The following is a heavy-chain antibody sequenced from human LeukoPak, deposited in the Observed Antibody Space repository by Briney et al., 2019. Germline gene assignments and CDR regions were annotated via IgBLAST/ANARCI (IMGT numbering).Heavy chain of an antibody. V-gene: IGHV5-51*01. CDR1: GNTLTNYW. J-gene: IGHJ3*02. D-gene: IGHD3-10*01. CDR2: IYLGDSDT. CDR3: ATKSGEELPPDSFDI. Sequence: GESLKISCKGSGNTLTNYWIGWVRQMPGQGLEWKGIIYLGDSDTTYSPSFQGQVTMSAAKSISTAYLQWSNLKASDTAMYYCATKSGEELPPDSFDIWGQGTMVIVSS.